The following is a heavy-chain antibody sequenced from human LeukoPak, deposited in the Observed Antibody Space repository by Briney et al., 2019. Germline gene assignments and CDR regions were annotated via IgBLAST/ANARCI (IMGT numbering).Heavy chain of an antibody. CDR2: ITTNGGTT. CDR3: VKGGGSGSLKYYFDY. CDR1: GFTFSSYA. V-gene: IGHV3-64D*06. D-gene: IGHD3-10*01. Sequence: PGRSLRLSCAASGFTFSSYAMHWVRQAPGKGLEYVSSITTNGGTTYYADSVRGRFIISRDNSKNTLYLQMSSLRAADTAVYYCVKGGGSGSLKYYFDYWGQGTLVTVSA. J-gene: IGHJ4*02.